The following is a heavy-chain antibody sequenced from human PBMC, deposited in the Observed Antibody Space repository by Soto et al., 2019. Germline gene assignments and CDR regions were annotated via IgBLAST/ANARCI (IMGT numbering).Heavy chain of an antibody. CDR1: GFTVSSNY. V-gene: IGHV3-53*04. D-gene: IGHD2-2*01. Sequence: EVPLVESGGGLVQPGGSLRLSCAASGFTVSSNYMSWVRQAPGKGLEWVSVIYSGGSTYYADSVKGRFTISRHNSKNTLYLQMNSLRAEDTAVYYCARDRVVPAAISDYYYYMDVWGKGTTVTVSS. CDR3: ARDRVVPAAISDYYYYMDV. J-gene: IGHJ6*03. CDR2: IYSGGST.